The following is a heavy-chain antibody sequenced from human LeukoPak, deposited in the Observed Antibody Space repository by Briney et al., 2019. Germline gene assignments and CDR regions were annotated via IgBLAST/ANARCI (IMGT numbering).Heavy chain of an antibody. CDR1: GGSFSGYY. D-gene: IGHD3-10*01. Sequence: PSETLSLTCAVYGGSFSGYYWSWIRQPPGKGLEWIGEINHSGSTNYNPSLKSRVTISVDTSKNQFSLKLSSVTAADTAVYYCARVPLTYGSGSFYYYYGMDVWGQGTTVTVSS. CDR2: INHSGST. V-gene: IGHV4-34*01. CDR3: ARVPLTYGSGSFYYYYGMDV. J-gene: IGHJ6*02.